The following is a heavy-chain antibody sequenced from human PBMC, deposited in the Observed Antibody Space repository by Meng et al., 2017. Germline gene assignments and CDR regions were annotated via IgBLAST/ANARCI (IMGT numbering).Heavy chain of an antibody. D-gene: IGHD6-19*01. CDR1: GYSISSGYY. CDR2: IYHSGST. CDR3: ARDPLGYTSGWYAWFDP. J-gene: IGHJ5*02. V-gene: IGHV4-38-2*02. Sequence: SETLSLTCAVSGYSISSGYYWGWIRQPPGKGLEWIGSIYHSGSTYYNPSLKSRVTISVDTSKNQFSLKLSSVTDADTAVYYCARDPLGYTSGWYAWFDPWGQGTMVTVSS.